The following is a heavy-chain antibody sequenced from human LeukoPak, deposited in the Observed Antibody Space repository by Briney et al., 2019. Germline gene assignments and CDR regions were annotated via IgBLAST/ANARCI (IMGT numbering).Heavy chain of an antibody. J-gene: IGHJ4*02. CDR1: GGSISSGSYY. CDR3: AREGYGSGSYYPETTFDY. D-gene: IGHD3-10*01. CDR2: IYTSGST. Sequence: SETLSLTCTVSGGSISSGSYYWSWIRQPAGKGLEWIERIYTSGSTNYNPSLKSRVTISVDTSKNQFSLKLSSVTAADTAVYYCAREGYGSGSYYPETTFDYWGQGTLVTVSS. V-gene: IGHV4-61*02.